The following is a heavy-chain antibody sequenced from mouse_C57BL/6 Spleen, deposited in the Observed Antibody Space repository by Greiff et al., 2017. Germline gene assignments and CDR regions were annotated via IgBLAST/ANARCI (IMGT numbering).Heavy chain of an antibody. Sequence: EVQLVESGPGLVKPSQSLSLTCSVTGYSITSGYYWNWIRQFPGNKLEWMGYISYDGSNNYNPSLKNRISITRDTSKNQFFLKLNSVTTEDTATYYCAREGETMVTNWGQGTTLTVSS. V-gene: IGHV3-6*01. J-gene: IGHJ2*01. CDR2: ISYDGSN. CDR3: AREGETMVTN. D-gene: IGHD2-2*01. CDR1: GYSITSGYY.